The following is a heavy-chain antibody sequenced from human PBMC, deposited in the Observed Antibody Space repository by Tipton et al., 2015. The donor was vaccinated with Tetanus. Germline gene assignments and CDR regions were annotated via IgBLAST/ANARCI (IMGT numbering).Heavy chain of an antibody. D-gene: IGHD3-16*01. CDR3: TKDLRPNVGFDL. CDR2: ITADGGGT. CDR1: GFPFSSYA. V-gene: IGHV3-23*01. Sequence: SLRLSCAASGFPFSSYALIWVRQAPGKGLEWVSSITADGGGTHYADSVKGRFTISRDNSRNMVYLQMNSLRADDTAVYFCTKDLRPNVGFDLWGRGTLVTVSS. J-gene: IGHJ2*01.